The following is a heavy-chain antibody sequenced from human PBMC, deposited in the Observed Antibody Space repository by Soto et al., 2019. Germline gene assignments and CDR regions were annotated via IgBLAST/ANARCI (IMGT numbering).Heavy chain of an antibody. Sequence: GGSLRLSCAASGFTFSSHAMGWVRQAPGKGLEWVSGISGRGGSTCYADSVKGRFTVSRDNSKNTLYLQMNSLRAEDTAVYYCAKTAEAVAGTVYGYWGQGILVTVS. CDR2: ISGRGGST. V-gene: IGHV3-23*01. J-gene: IGHJ4*02. CDR1: GFTFSSHA. CDR3: AKTAEAVAGTVYGY. D-gene: IGHD6-19*01.